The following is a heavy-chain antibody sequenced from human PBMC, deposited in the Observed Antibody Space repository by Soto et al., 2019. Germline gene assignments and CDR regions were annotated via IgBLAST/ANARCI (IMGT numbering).Heavy chain of an antibody. CDR1: GYTFSTSG. CDR3: ARGPLVVLNYFES. V-gene: IGHV1-18*01. J-gene: IGHJ4*02. CDR2: ISAYNGNT. Sequence: ASVKVSCKASGYTFSTSGISWVRQAPGQGLEWMGWISAYNGNTNYAQKLQGRATMTTDTSTSTAYMELSSLTSDDTAMYFCARGPLVVLNYFESWGQGTLVTVSS.